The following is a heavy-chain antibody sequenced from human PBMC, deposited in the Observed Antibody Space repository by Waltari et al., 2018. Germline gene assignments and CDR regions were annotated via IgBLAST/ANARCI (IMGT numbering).Heavy chain of an antibody. J-gene: IGHJ4*02. CDR2: FYSGGST. CDR3: ARGDGVRGVIFDY. Sequence: EVQLVESGGGLIQPGGSLRLSCAASGFTVRGNYMSWVRQAPGKGLELVSVFYSGGSTYYADSVKGRFTISRDNSKNTLYLQMNSLRTEDTAVYYCARGDGVRGVIFDYWGQGTLVTVSS. V-gene: IGHV3-53*01. CDR1: GFTVRGNY. D-gene: IGHD3-10*01.